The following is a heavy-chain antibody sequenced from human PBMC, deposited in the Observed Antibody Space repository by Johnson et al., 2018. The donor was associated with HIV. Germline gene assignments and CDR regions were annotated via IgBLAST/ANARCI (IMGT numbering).Heavy chain of an antibody. Sequence: QVQLVESGGGVVQPGRSLRLSCAASGFTFSSYGIYWVRQAPGKGLEWVTVISYDGSTKYYADSVKGRFTISRDNSKNTLYLQMNSLRAEDTAVYYRAKDVGNYWPNAFDIWGQGTTVTVSS. D-gene: IGHD3-22*01. V-gene: IGHV3-30*18. CDR3: AKDVGNYWPNAFDI. CDR2: ISYDGSTK. J-gene: IGHJ3*02. CDR1: GFTFSSYG.